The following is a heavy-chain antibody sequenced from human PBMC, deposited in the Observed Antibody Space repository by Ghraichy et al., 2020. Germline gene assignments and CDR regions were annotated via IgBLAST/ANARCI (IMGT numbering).Heavy chain of an antibody. D-gene: IGHD3-16*01. Sequence: SETLSLTCAVSGGSISSGGYSWSWIRQPPGKGLEWIGYIYHSGSTYYNPSLKSRVTISVDRSKNQFSLKLSSVTAADTAVYYCARQDRGVVSYGAFDIWGQGTMVTVSS. V-gene: IGHV4-30-2*01. J-gene: IGHJ3*02. CDR1: GGSISSGGYS. CDR2: IYHSGST. CDR3: ARQDRGVVSYGAFDI.